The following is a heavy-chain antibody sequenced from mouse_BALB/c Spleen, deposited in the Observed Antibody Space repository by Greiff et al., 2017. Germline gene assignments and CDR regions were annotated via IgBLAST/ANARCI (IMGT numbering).Heavy chain of an antibody. CDR3: ARGNYYYGSSYGDY. CDR1: GFTFSSYA. J-gene: IGHJ2*01. D-gene: IGHD1-1*01. CDR2: ISSGGST. V-gene: IGHV5-6-5*01. Sequence: EVKLHESGGGLVKPGGSLKLSCAASGFTFSSYAMSWVRQTPEKRLEWVASISSGGSTYYPDSVKGRFTISRDNARNILYLQMSSLRSEDTAMYYCARGNYYYGSSYGDYWGQGTTLTVSS.